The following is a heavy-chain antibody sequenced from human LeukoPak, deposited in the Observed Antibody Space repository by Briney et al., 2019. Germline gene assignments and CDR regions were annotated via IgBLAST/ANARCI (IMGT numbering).Heavy chain of an antibody. V-gene: IGHV1-46*01. J-gene: IGHJ4*02. CDR1: GYTFTSYY. CDR2: INPSGGST. Sequence: ASVKVSCKASGYTFTSYYMHRVRQAPGQGLEWMGIINPSGGSTSYAQKFQGRVTMTRDTSTSTVYMELSSLRSEDTAVYYCARDVIGYDNHQTHFDYWGQGTLVTVSS. CDR3: ARDVIGYDNHQTHFDY. D-gene: IGHD5-12*01.